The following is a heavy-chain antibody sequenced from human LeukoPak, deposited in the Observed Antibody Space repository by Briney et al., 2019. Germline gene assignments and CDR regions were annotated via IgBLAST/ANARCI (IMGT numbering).Heavy chain of an antibody. CDR1: GFTFRSYE. D-gene: IGHD3-3*01. CDR3: ARSARLMKGVVEVTALDD. CDR2: LSSSGSAF. Sequence: GGSLRLSCAASGFTFRSYEMNWVRQAPGKGLEWIAYLSSSGSAFSYAGSVKGRFTIARDNAKNSVYLEMNSLRADDTAVYYCARSARLMKGVVEVTALDDWGQGTLVTVSS. J-gene: IGHJ4*02. V-gene: IGHV3-48*03.